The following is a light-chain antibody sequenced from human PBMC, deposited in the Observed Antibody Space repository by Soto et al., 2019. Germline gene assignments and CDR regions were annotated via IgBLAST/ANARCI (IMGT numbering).Light chain of an antibody. CDR3: QKYNSAPWA. Sequence: DFQMTQSPSSLSASVGDRVTITCRATQAINNYVAWYQQKPGKAPNLLIYAAFTLHSGVPSRLSGSGSGTDFTLTISSLQPEDVAIYYCQKYNSAPWAFGQGTKVEVK. J-gene: IGKJ1*01. CDR1: QAINNY. V-gene: IGKV1-27*01. CDR2: AAF.